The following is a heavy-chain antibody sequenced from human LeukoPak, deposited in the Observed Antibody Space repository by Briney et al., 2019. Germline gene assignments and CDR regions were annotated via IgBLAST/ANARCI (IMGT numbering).Heavy chain of an antibody. CDR1: GGSISDNY. D-gene: IGHD3-22*01. CDR2: IYTTGGT. Sequence: SETLSLTCTVSGGSISDNYWTWIRQPAGKGLEWIGRIYTTGGTNFNPSLKSRVTMSVDTSKNQFSLKLRSVTAADTAVYYCARDRYDSVYNWFDPWGQRTLVTVSS. V-gene: IGHV4-4*07. J-gene: IGHJ5*02. CDR3: ARDRYDSVYNWFDP.